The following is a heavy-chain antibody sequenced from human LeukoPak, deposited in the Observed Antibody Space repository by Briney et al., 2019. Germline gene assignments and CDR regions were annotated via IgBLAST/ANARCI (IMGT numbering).Heavy chain of an antibody. J-gene: IGHJ3*02. Sequence: ASVKVSCKASGFTFTNYNLHWVRQAPGQRLAWMGIINPSGGSTNYAQNFQGRVTMTRDTSTSTVYMVLSSLRSEDTAVYYCVRVRDGYNDAYDIWGQGTMVTVPS. CDR2: INPSGGST. CDR1: GFTFTNYN. CDR3: VRVRDGYNDAYDI. D-gene: IGHD5-24*01. V-gene: IGHV1-46*01.